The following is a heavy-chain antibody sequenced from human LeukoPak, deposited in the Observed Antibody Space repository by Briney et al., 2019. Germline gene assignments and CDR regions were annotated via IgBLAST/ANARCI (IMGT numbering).Heavy chain of an antibody. V-gene: IGHV3-64*01. J-gene: IGHJ4*02. CDR2: ISESGSTT. CDR3: ARETKGDYDY. D-gene: IGHD2-21*01. CDR1: GFTFSAYP. Sequence: PGGSLRLSCAASGFTFSAYPMHWVRQAPGKGLESVSAISESGSTTYYANSVRGRFTISRDNSKNTLDLQMGSLRVEDMAVYFCARETKGDYDYWGQGTLVTVSS.